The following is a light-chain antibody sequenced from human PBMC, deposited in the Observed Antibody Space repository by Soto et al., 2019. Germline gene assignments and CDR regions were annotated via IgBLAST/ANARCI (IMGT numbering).Light chain of an antibody. V-gene: IGKV1-13*02. CDR3: QQVRSYPST. CDR1: QDISSS. CDR2: AAS. J-gene: IGKJ4*01. Sequence: AIQLTQSPSSLSASVGDRVTITCRASQDISSSIAWYQQKPGKAPKLLIYAASILQSGVPSGFSGSGFGTDFTLTISSLRAEDFATYFCQQVRSYPSTFGGGTRVEI.